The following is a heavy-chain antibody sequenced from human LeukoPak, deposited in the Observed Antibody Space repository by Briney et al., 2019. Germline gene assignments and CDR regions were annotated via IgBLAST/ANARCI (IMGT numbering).Heavy chain of an antibody. V-gene: IGHV4-34*01. D-gene: IGHD6-19*01. J-gene: IGHJ1*01. CDR2: INHSGST. CDR1: GGSFSGYY. Sequence: SETLSLTCAVYGGSFSGYYWSWIRQPPGKGLEWIGEINHSGSTNYNPSLKSRVTMSVDTSKNQFSLKLSSVTAADTAVYYCARGWAVAGTGYFQHWGQGTLVTVSS. CDR3: ARGWAVAGTGYFQH.